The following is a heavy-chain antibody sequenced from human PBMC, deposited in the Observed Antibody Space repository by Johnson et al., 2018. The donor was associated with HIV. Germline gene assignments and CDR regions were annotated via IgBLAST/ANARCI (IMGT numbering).Heavy chain of an antibody. CDR3: AREGWEPWGEQAFDI. J-gene: IGHJ3*02. CDR2: ISYDGSNK. CDR1: GFTFSNYA. V-gene: IGHV3-30*14. D-gene: IGHD1-26*01. Sequence: VQLLESGGGVVRPGGSLRLSCAATGFTFSNYAMHWVRQAPGKGLEWVAVISYDGSNKYYADSVKGRFTISRENAKNSLYLQMNSLRAGDTAVYYCAREGWEPWGEQAFDIWGQGTMVTVSS.